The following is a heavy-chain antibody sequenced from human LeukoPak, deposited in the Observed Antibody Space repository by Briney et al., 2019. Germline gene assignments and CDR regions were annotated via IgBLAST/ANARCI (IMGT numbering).Heavy chain of an antibody. D-gene: IGHD5-12*01. J-gene: IGHJ4*02. CDR1: GGSISSSNW. V-gene: IGHV4-4*02. Sequence: SETLSLTCAVSGGSISSSNWWSWVRQPPGKGLEWIGEIYHSGSTNYNPSLKSRVTMSVDKSTTQYSLKLSSVTAADTAVYYCARDPGGYSGYGRGYYFDFWGQGTLVTVSS. CDR3: ARDPGGYSGYGRGYYFDF. CDR2: IYHSGST.